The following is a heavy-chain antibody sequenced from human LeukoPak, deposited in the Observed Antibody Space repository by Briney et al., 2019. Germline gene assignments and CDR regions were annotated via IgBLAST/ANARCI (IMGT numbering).Heavy chain of an antibody. D-gene: IGHD3-10*01. CDR2: INSDGSST. J-gene: IGHJ6*03. V-gene: IGHV3-74*01. Sequence: GGSLRLSCAASGFTFSSYVMHWVRQAPGKGLVWVSRINSDGSSTSYADSVKGRFTISRDNAKNTLYLQMNSLRAEDTAVYYCARDSPYGSGNYYMDVWGKGTTVTISS. CDR1: GFTFSSYV. CDR3: ARDSPYGSGNYYMDV.